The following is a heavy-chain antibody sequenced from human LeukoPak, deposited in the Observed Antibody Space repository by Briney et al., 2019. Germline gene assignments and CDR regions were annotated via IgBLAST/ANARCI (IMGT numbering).Heavy chain of an antibody. V-gene: IGHV3-21*01. CDR2: ISSSSSYI. D-gene: IGHD3-10*01. J-gene: IGHJ4*02. CDR1: GFTFSSYS. CDR3: ARDRSSGSPSQIDY. Sequence: GGSLRLSCAASGFTFSSYSMNWVRQAPGKGLEWVSSISSSSSYIYYADSVKGRFAISRDNSKNTLYLQMNSLRAEDTAVYYCARDRSSGSPSQIDYWGQGTLVTVSS.